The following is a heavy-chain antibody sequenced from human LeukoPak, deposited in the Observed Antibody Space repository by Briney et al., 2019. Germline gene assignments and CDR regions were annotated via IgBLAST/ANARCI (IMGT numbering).Heavy chain of an antibody. D-gene: IGHD1-26*01. CDR1: GFTFSSYA. Sequence: PGGSLRLSCAASGFTFSSYAMSWVRRAPGKGLEWVSAVSASGGGTYYADSVQGRFAISRDNSKNTVYLQMNSLRAEDTAIYNCAKEFIGASYYTWGQGTLVTVSS. J-gene: IGHJ5*02. CDR3: AKEFIGASYYT. CDR2: VSASGGGT. V-gene: IGHV3-23*01.